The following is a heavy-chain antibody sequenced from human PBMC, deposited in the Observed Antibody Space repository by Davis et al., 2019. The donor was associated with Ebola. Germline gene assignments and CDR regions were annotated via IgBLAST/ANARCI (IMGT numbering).Heavy chain of an antibody. J-gene: IGHJ4*02. D-gene: IGHD6-13*01. CDR3: ARADSSWYGRNDY. CDR2: INPNSGGT. Sequence: ASVKVSCKASGYTFTGYYMHWVRQAPGQGLEWMGWINPNSGGTNYAQKFQGRVTMTRDTSISTAYMELSRLRSDDTAVYYCARADSSWYGRNDYWGQGTLVTVSS. CDR1: GYTFTGYY. V-gene: IGHV1-2*02.